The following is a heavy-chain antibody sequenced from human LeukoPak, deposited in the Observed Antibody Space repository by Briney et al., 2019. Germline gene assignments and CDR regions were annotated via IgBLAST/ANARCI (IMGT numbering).Heavy chain of an antibody. Sequence: GGSLRLSCAVSGFTFSNYAMSWVRQTPGKGLEWVSDFSGSGGSTYYADSVKGRFTISRDNSKNTLYLQMNSLSAEDKAVYYCAKDRRYSSGLRAFDIWGQGTMVTVSS. CDR1: GFTFSNYA. J-gene: IGHJ3*02. CDR2: FSGSGGST. V-gene: IGHV3-23*01. CDR3: AKDRRYSSGLRAFDI. D-gene: IGHD6-19*01.